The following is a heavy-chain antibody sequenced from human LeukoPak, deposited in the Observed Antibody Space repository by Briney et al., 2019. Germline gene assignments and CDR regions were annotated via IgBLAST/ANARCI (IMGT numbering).Heavy chain of an antibody. J-gene: IGHJ4*02. CDR2: ISNSGGST. V-gene: IGHV3-23*01. CDR3: AKEGFDS. CDR1: GFPFRSYV. Sequence: PGGSRRLSFAAPGFPFRSYVMSGFRQAPGKGLEWVSSISNSGGSTYYADSVKGRFTISRDNSKNTLYLQMNSLRAEDTAVYYCAKEGFDSWGQGTLVTVSS.